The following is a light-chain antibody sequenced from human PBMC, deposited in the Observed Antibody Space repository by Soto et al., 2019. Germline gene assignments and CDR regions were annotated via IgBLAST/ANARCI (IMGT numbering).Light chain of an antibody. CDR2: DNT. CDR3: QSFDSSFIGLV. J-gene: IGLJ2*01. CDR1: NSNIGADYG. V-gene: IGLV1-40*01. Sequence: QSVLTQPPSVTGAPGQRVTISCTGSNSNIGADYGVHWYQQFPETAPKLLIYDNTNRPSGVPDRLSGSKSGTSASLAITGLQAEDEADYYCQSFDSSFIGLVFGGGTKVTVL.